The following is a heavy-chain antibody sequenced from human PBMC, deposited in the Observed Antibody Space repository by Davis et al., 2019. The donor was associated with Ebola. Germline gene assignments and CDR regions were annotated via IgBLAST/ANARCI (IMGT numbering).Heavy chain of an antibody. D-gene: IGHD3-3*01. CDR3: ARAPGRITIFGVVSNWFDP. V-gene: IGHV4-34*01. CDR2: INHSGST. Sequence: SETLSLTCAVYGGSFSGYYWSWIRQPPGKGLEWIGEINHSGSTNYNPSLKSRVTISVDTSKNQFSLKLSSVTAADTAVYYCARAPGRITIFGVVSNWFDPWGQGTLVTVSS. CDR1: GGSFSGYY. J-gene: IGHJ5*02.